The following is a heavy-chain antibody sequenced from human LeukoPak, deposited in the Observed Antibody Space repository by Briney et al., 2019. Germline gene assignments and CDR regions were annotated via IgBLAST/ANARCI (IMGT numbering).Heavy chain of an antibody. CDR2: IYHSGST. CDR3: ARGGAARLHFQN. D-gene: IGHD6-6*01. J-gene: IGHJ1*01. CDR1: GGSISTYY. Sequence: SETLSLTCTVSGGSISTYYWNWIRQPPGKGLEWIGYIYHSGSTNYNPSLQSRVTISVDTSKNQFSPNLNSVTAADTAVYYCARGGAARLHFQNWGQGTLVTVSS. V-gene: IGHV4-59*01.